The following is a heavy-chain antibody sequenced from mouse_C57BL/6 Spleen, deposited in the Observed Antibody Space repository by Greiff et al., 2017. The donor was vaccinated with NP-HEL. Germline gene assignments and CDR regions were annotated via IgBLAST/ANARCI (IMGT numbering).Heavy chain of an antibody. Sequence: EVKVVESGPELVKPGASVKIPCKASGYTFTDYNMDWVKQSHGKSLEWIGDINPNNGGTIYNQKFKGKATLTVDKSSSTAYMELRSLTSEDTAVYYGARGALTGYAMDYWGQGTSVTVSS. J-gene: IGHJ4*01. CDR1: GYTFTDYN. CDR2: INPNNGGT. CDR3: ARGALTGYAMDY. V-gene: IGHV1-18*01. D-gene: IGHD4-1*01.